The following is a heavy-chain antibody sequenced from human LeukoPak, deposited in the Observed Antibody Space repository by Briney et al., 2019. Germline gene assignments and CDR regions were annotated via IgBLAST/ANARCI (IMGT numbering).Heavy chain of an antibody. CDR2: MSPNSGNT. J-gene: IGHJ6*03. D-gene: IGHD3-3*01. CDR3: ARGLGRITIFGVVRTPLGYYYMDV. V-gene: IGHV1-8*03. CDR1: GYTFTSYD. Sequence: ASVKVSCKASGYTFTSYDINWVRQATGQGLEWMGWMSPNSGNTGYAQKFQGRVTITRNTSISTAYMELSSLRSEDTAVYYCARGLGRITIFGVVRTPLGYYYMDVWGKGTTVTVSS.